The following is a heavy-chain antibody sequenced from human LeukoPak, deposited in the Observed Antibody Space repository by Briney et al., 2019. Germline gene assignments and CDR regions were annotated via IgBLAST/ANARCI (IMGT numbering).Heavy chain of an antibody. J-gene: IGHJ4*02. D-gene: IGHD6-13*01. CDR2: IIPVFGTA. V-gene: IGHV1-69*13. Sequence: GASVKVSCKASGGTFSSYAISWVRQAPGQGLEWMGGIIPVFGTANYAQKFQGRVTITADESTSTAYMELSSLRSEDTAVYYCARKYSSSWYVFDYWGQGTLVTVSS. CDR1: GGTFSSYA. CDR3: ARKYSSSWYVFDY.